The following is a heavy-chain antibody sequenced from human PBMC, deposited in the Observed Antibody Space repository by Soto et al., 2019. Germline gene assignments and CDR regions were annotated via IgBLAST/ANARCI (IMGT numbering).Heavy chain of an antibody. J-gene: IGHJ4*02. D-gene: IGHD4-4*01. CDR1: GFTFSSYG. V-gene: IGHV3-30*18. CDR2: ISYDGNNK. CDR3: AKGGSNYVPFDY. Sequence: QVQLVESGGGVVQPGRSLRLSCAASGFTFSSYGMHWVLQAPGKGLEWVAVISYDGNNKYYADSVKGRFTISRDNSKSTLYLQMHSLRAEDTAIYCCAKGGSNYVPFDYWGQGTLVTVSS.